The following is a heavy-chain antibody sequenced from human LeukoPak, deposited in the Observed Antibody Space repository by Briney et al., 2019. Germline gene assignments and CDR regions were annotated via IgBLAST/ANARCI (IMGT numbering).Heavy chain of an antibody. J-gene: IGHJ4*02. CDR2: INRRGHT. D-gene: IGHD2-21*02. V-gene: IGHV3-43*01. Sequence: TGGSLRLSCAASGFTFDRFTIHWVRQTPGKGLEWVSLINRRGHTFYADSVKGRFTISRDNSRNSVFLQMNSLRPEDTALYHCAKEVDCPSDCLFFHSWGRGTLVTVSS. CDR3: AKEVDCPSDCLFFHS. CDR1: GFTFDRFT.